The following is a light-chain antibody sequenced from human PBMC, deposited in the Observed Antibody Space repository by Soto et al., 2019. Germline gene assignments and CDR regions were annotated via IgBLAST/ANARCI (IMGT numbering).Light chain of an antibody. J-gene: IGKJ1*01. Sequence: DIQITQSPSSLSASVGDIVTITCRASQSISSYLNWYQQKPGKAPKLLIYAASSLQSGVPSRFSGSGSGTDFTLTISSLQPEDFATYYCQQSYSTPWTFGQGTMV. CDR1: QSISSY. CDR3: QQSYSTPWT. CDR2: AAS. V-gene: IGKV1-39*01.